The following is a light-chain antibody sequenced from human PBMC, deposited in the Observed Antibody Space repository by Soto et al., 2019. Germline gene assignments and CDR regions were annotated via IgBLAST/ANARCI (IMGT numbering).Light chain of an antibody. CDR1: QGIRND. J-gene: IGKJ1*01. V-gene: IGKV1-6*01. Sequence: AIQMTQSPSSLSASVGDRVTITCRASQGIRNDLGWYQQRPGKAPKLLIYATSYLQTVVPSRFSGSGSGTDFTLTISSLQPADFATYYCLQDYSYPRTFGQGTKVQIK. CDR3: LQDYSYPRT. CDR2: ATS.